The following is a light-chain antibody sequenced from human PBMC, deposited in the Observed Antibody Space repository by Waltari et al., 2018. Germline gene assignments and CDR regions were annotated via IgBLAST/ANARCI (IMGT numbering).Light chain of an antibody. CDR3: QTGGHGTWV. V-gene: IGLV4-69*01. Sequence: QLVLTQSPSASASLGASVKLTCTLRRGHINHVIAWLQQRPEKGPRYLMKVNSDGSHNKGDEIPDRFSGSGSGAERYLSISSLQSEDEADYICQTGGHGTWVFGGGTKLTVL. CDR1: RGHINHV. J-gene: IGLJ3*02. CDR2: VNSDGSH.